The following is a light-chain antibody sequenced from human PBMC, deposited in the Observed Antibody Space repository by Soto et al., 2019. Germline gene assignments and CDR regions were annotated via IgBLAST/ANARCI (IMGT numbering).Light chain of an antibody. Sequence: QSLLTQPASVSGSPGQSITISCTGTSSDVGGYNYVSWYQQHPGRAPKLVISEVSNRPSGVSNRFSGSKSGNTASLTISGLQTEDEADYYCSSYTSSRPQVFGTGTKVTVL. V-gene: IGLV2-14*01. J-gene: IGLJ1*01. CDR2: EVS. CDR1: SSDVGGYNY. CDR3: SSYTSSRPQV.